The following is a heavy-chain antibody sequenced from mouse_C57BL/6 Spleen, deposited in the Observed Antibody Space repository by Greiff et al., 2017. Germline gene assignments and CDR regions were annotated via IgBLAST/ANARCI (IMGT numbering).Heavy chain of an antibody. V-gene: IGHV1-69*01. CDR1: GYTFTSYW. Sequence: QVQLQQSGAELVMPGASVKLSCKASGYTFTSYWMHWVKQRPGQGLEWIGEIDPSDSYTNYNQKFKGKSTLTEDKSSSTAYMQLSSLTSEDSAVYYCARVPDYGFGYWGQGTTLTVSS. D-gene: IGHD1-1*01. CDR2: IDPSDSYT. CDR3: ARVPDYGFGY. J-gene: IGHJ2*01.